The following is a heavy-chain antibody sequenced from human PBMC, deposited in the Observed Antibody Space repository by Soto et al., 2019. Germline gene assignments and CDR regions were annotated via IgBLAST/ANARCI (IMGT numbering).Heavy chain of an antibody. J-gene: IGHJ5*02. D-gene: IGHD6-13*01. CDR3: ARDKGTIAAAGTAFNWFDP. V-gene: IGHV4-31*03. CDR1: GGSISSGGYY. CDR2: IYYSGST. Sequence: LSLTCTVSGGSISSGGYYWSWIRQHPGKGLEWIGYIYYSGSTYYNPSLKSRVTISVDTSKNQFSLKLSSVTASDTAVYYCARDKGTIAAAGTAFNWFDPWGQGTLVPVSS.